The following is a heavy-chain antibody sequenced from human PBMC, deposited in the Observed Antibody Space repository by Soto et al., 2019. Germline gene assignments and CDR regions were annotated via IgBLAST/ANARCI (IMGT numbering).Heavy chain of an antibody. D-gene: IGHD6-19*01. CDR2: ISGSGGST. CDR3: AKIHSSGWYVGYYFDY. Sequence: GGSLRLSCAASGFTFSSYAMSWVRQAPGKGLEWVSAISGSGGSTYYADSVKGRSTISRDNSKNTLYLQMNSLRAEDTAVYYCAKIHSSGWYVGYYFDYWGQGTLVTVSS. V-gene: IGHV3-23*01. J-gene: IGHJ4*02. CDR1: GFTFSSYA.